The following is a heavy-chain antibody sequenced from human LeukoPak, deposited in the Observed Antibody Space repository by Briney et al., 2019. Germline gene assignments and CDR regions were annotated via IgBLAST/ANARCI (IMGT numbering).Heavy chain of an antibody. Sequence: SETLSLTCAVYGGSFSGYYWSWIRQPPGKGLEWIGEINHSGSINYNPSPTSRATISVDTSKNLFSLKLSSVTAAHTAVYYCARGGIVVVPAAMRGYYYMDVWRKGTTVTVSS. CDR3: ARGGIVVVPAAMRGYYYMDV. CDR1: GGSFSGYY. CDR2: INHSGSI. J-gene: IGHJ6*03. D-gene: IGHD2-2*01. V-gene: IGHV4-34*01.